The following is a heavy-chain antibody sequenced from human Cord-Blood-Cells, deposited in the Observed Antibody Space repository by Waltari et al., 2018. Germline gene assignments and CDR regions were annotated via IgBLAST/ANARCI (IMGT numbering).Heavy chain of an antibody. J-gene: IGHJ5*02. Sequence: QVQLQQWGAGLLKPSETLSLTCAVYGGSFSGYYWSWLRQPPGKGLEWIGEINHSGSTNYNPSLKSRVTISVDTSKNQFSLKLSSVTAADTAVYYCARRQGYGSGSYIWFDPWGQGTLVTVSS. CDR3: ARRQGYGSGSYIWFDP. D-gene: IGHD3-10*01. V-gene: IGHV4-34*01. CDR2: INHSGST. CDR1: GGSFSGYY.